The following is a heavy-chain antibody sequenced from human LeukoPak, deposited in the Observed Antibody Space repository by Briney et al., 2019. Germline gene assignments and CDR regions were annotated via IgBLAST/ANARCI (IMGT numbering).Heavy chain of an antibody. Sequence: SETLSLTCAVYGGSFSGYYWSWIRQPPGKGLEWIGEINHSGSTNYNPSLKSRGTISVDTSKNQFSLKLSSVTAADTAVYYCARTPRTMVRGYYYYYYYMDVWGKGTTVTISS. V-gene: IGHV4-34*01. CDR3: ARTPRTMVRGYYYYYYYMDV. J-gene: IGHJ6*03. CDR2: INHSGST. CDR1: GGSFSGYY. D-gene: IGHD3-10*01.